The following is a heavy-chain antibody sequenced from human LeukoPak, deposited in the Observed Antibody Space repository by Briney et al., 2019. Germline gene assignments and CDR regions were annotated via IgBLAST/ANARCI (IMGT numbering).Heavy chain of an antibody. CDR1: GGSISSYY. D-gene: IGHD3-10*01. CDR2: IYYSGST. V-gene: IGHV4-59*01. J-gene: IGHJ6*03. CDR3: ARMGPPLRGVRYYYYMDV. Sequence: SETLSLTCNVSGGSISSYYWSWIRQPPGKGLEWIGYIYYSGSTNYNPSLKSRVTISVDTSKNQFSLKLTSGTAADTAVYYCARMGPPLRGVRYYYYMDVWGKGTTVTVSS.